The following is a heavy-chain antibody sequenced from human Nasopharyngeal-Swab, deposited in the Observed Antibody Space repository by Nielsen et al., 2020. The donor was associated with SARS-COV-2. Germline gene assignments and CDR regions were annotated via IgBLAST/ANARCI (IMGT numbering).Heavy chain of an antibody. J-gene: IGHJ4*02. CDR1: GGSFSGYY. Sequence: SETLSLTCAVYGGSFSGYYWSWIRQPPGKGLEWIGEINHSGSTNYNPSLKSRVTISVDTSKNQFSLKLSSVTAADTAVYYCARGFGDSSGYQKGYFDYWGQGTLGTVSS. V-gene: IGHV4-34*01. CDR2: INHSGST. D-gene: IGHD3-22*01. CDR3: ARGFGDSSGYQKGYFDY.